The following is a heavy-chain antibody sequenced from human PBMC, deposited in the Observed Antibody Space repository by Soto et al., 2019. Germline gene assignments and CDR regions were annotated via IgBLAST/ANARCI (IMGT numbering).Heavy chain of an antibody. CDR3: ARRPRYCSSTSCQDY. D-gene: IGHD2-2*01. V-gene: IGHV4-34*01. CDR2: INHSGST. Sequence: SETLSLTCALYGGSFSGYYWTWIRQPPGKGLEWIGEINHSGSTNYNPSLKCRVTISVDTSKDQFSLKLSSVTAADTAVFYCARRPRYCSSTSCQDYWGQGTLVTVS. J-gene: IGHJ4*02. CDR1: GGSFSGYY.